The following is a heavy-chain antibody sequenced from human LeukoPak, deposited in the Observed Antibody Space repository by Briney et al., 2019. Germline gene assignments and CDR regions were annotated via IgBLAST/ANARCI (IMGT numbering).Heavy chain of an antibody. V-gene: IGHV3-33*01. CDR2: AWYDGSDK. CDR1: GFTFSTYV. CDR3: TRVFDTSGYFPGYFDY. Sequence: PGGSLRLSCAASGFTFSTYVMHWVRQAPGKGLEWVAVAWYDGSDKYYADSVKGRFTISRDNSKNTLYLHMNSLRAEDTAVYYCTRVFDTSGYFPGYFDYWGQGTLVTVSS. D-gene: IGHD3-22*01. J-gene: IGHJ4*02.